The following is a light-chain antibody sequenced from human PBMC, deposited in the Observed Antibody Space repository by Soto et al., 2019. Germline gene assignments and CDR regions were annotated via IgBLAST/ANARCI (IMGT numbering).Light chain of an antibody. CDR1: QSVSSY. CDR2: DAS. CDR3: QQRGNWPWT. Sequence: EIVLTQSPATLSLSPGERATLSCRASQSVSSYLAWYQQKPGQAPRLLIYDASNRATGIPARFSGSGSGTDFTLTISSLEPEDFAVYYCQQRGNWPWTFGQGTQVEIK. V-gene: IGKV3-11*01. J-gene: IGKJ1*01.